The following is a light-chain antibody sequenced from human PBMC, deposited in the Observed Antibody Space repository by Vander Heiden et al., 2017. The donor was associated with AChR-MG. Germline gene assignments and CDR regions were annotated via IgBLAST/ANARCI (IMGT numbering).Light chain of an antibody. Sequence: DVVMTQSPLSLPVTLGQPASISCRSSQSLVHSDGNTYLNWFQQRPGQSPRRLIYKVSNRDSGVPDRFSGSGSGTDFTLKISRVEAEDVGVYYCMQGTHWFGGGTKVEIK. V-gene: IGKV2-30*02. CDR2: KVS. CDR1: QSLVHSDGNTY. J-gene: IGKJ4*01. CDR3: MQGTHW.